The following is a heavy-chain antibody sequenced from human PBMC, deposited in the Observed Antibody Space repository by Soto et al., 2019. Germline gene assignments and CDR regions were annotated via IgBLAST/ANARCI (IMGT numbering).Heavy chain of an antibody. Sequence: QVQLVESGGGLVKPGGSLRLSCAASGFTFSDYYMSWIRQAPGKGLEWVSYISSSGSTIYYADSVKGRFTISRDNAKNSLYLQMNSLRAEDTAVYYCARDISCSSTSCYETNWFDPWGQGTLVTVSS. CDR3: ARDISCSSTSCYETNWFDP. CDR2: ISSSGSTI. D-gene: IGHD2-2*01. V-gene: IGHV3-11*01. CDR1: GFTFSDYY. J-gene: IGHJ5*02.